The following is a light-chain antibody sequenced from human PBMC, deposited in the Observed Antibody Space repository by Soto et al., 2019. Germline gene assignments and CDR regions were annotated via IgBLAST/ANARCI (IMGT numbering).Light chain of an antibody. CDR3: QQRSNCLFT. CDR1: QSVSSY. V-gene: IGKV3-11*01. CDR2: DAS. J-gene: IGKJ4*01. Sequence: EIVLTQSPATLSLSPGERATLSCRASQSVSSYLAWYQQKPGQAPRLLIYDASNRATGIPARFSGSGSGTDFTLTISSLEPEDFAVYYCQQRSNCLFTFGGGTKVDIK.